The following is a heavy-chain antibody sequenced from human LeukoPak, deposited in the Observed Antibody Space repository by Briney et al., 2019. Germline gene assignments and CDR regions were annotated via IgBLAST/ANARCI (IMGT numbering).Heavy chain of an antibody. Sequence: GGSLRLSCAASGFSFSRYSMNWFRQAPGKGLEWLSYSSSSSSSTIYYADSVKGRFTISRDNAKNSLYLQMNSLSAEDTAVYYCARGGVAARPSGYWGQGTLVTVSS. CDR1: GFSFSRYS. D-gene: IGHD6-6*01. CDR3: ARGGVAARPSGY. CDR2: SSSSSSSTI. J-gene: IGHJ4*02. V-gene: IGHV3-48*04.